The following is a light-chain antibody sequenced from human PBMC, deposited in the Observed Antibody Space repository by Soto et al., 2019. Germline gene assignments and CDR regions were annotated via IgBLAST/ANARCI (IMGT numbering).Light chain of an antibody. Sequence: DIQLTQSPSTLSASVGDRVTITCRASQNINNLLAWYQQKLGKAPKLLIYKASSLESGVPSRFSGSGSGTEFTLTISSLQPDDSATYYCQQYNSYSTFGQGAKLEIK. CDR2: KAS. CDR3: QQYNSYST. CDR1: QNINNL. V-gene: IGKV1-5*03. J-gene: IGKJ2*01.